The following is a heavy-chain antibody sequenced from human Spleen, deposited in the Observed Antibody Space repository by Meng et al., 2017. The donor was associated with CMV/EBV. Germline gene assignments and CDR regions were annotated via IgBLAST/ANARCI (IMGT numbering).Heavy chain of an antibody. Sequence: GGSLRLSCAASGFTVGSYWMSWVRQASGKGLEWVANIKEDGSEKYYVDSVKGRFTISRDNAKKSLYLQMDSLRGEDTAVYYCARKYDFWSGWYFDYWGQGTLVTVSS. CDR2: IKEDGSEK. V-gene: IGHV3-7*01. CDR3: ARKYDFWSGWYFDY. D-gene: IGHD3/OR15-3a*01. CDR1: GFTVGSYW. J-gene: IGHJ4*02.